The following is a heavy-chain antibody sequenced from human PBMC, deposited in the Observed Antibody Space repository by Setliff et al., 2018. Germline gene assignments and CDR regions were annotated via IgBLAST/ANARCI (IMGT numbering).Heavy chain of an antibody. Sequence: GSLRLSCAASGFTFTTYWMSWFRQAPGRGLEWVANINQDGSDKYSVDSVKGRFTISRDNAKNSLYLQMSSLRAEDTAVYYCAREDDVNTCDIWGQGTMVTVSS. CDR3: AREDDVNTCDI. V-gene: IGHV3-7*01. J-gene: IGHJ3*02. CDR1: GFTFTTYW. CDR2: INQDGSDK.